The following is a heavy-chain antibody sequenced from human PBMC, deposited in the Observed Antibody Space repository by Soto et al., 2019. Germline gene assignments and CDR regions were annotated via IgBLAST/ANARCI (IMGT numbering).Heavy chain of an antibody. CDR2: ISGSSRYT. V-gene: IGHV3-11*06. J-gene: IGHJ4*02. CDR1: GFNCGDHY. D-gene: IGHD6-19*01. Sequence: PGASLRASCAASGFNCGDHYMNWIRQAPGKGLEWVSYISGSSRYTNFAASVKGRFTISRDNDKNSLYLQMNSLRAEDTAVYYCARHTSGWHYYDYWGQGTPVTAPQ. CDR3: ARHTSGWHYYDY.